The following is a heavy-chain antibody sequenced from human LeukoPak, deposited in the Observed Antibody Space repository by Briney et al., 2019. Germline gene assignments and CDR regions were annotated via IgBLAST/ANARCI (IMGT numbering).Heavy chain of an antibody. CDR3: AKPYSGYARGAFDI. CDR2: IFYDGSNK. Sequence: PGGSLRLSCAASGFIFSNYAMHWVRQAPGKGLEWVAVIFYDGSNKYYADSVKGRFTISRDNSKNTLYLQMNSLRAEDTAVYYCAKPYSGYARGAFDIWGQGTMVTVSS. J-gene: IGHJ3*02. V-gene: IGHV3-30*04. CDR1: GFIFSNYA. D-gene: IGHD5-12*01.